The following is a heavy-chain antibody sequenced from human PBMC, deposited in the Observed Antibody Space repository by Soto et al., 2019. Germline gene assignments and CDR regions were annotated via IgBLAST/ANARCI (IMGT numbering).Heavy chain of an antibody. CDR2: INPSGGST. CDR1: GYTFTSYY. Sequence: ASVKVSCKASGYTFTSYYMRWVRQAPGQGLEWMGIINPSGGSTSYAQKFQGRVTMTRDTSTSTVYMELSSLRSEDTAAYYCARARLRDFDYWGQGTLVTVSS. D-gene: IGHD5-18*01. J-gene: IGHJ4*02. CDR3: ARARLRDFDY. V-gene: IGHV1-46*01.